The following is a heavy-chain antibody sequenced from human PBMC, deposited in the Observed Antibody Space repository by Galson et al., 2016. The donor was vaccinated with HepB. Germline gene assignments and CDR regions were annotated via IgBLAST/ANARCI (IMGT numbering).Heavy chain of an antibody. Sequence: SVKASCKASGYTFNTYNMHWVRQAPGQGLEWMGIIKPSGGNTIYAQKFQDRITMTRDTSTSTVYMELISLRSEDTAVYYCARELDHSFYFDYRGQGTLLTVSS. CDR3: ARELDHSFYFDY. D-gene: IGHD1-14*01. CDR1: GYTFNTYN. CDR2: IKPSGGNT. J-gene: IGHJ4*02. V-gene: IGHV1-46*02.